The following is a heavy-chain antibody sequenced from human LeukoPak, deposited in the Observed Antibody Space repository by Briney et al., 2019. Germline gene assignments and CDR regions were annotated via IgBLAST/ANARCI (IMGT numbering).Heavy chain of an antibody. CDR2: IRNKANSYTT. Sequence: AGGSLRLSCAAPGFTFSDHYMDWVRQAPGKGLEWVGRIRNKANSYTTEYAASVRGRFTLSRDDSKSIAYLQMNSLKTEDTAMYYCSRGYSYGYHWGQGTLVTVSS. D-gene: IGHD5-18*01. J-gene: IGHJ5*02. V-gene: IGHV3-72*01. CDR3: SRGYSYGYH. CDR1: GFTFSDHY.